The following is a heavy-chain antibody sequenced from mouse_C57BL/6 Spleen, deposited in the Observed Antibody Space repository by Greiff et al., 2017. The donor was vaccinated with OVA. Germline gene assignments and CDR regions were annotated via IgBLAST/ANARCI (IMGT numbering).Heavy chain of an antibody. Sequence: EVKLVESGGGLVKPGGSLKLSCAASGFTFSSYGMSWVRQTPDKRLEWVATISSGGSYIYYPDSVKGRFTISRDNAKNTLYLQMSRLKSEDTAMYYCARQPLTVTGYAMGYWGQGASVTVSS. CDR1: GFTFSSYG. CDR3: ARQPLTVTGYAMGY. D-gene: IGHD6-1*01. J-gene: IGHJ4*01. CDR2: ISSGGSYI. V-gene: IGHV5-6*03.